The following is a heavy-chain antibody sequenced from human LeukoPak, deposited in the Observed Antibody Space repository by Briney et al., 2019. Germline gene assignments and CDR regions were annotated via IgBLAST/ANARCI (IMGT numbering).Heavy chain of an antibody. CDR3: ANGAAAGKVDWFDP. CDR1: GFTFSNFA. V-gene: IGHV3-23*01. Sequence: GGSLRLSCAASGFTFSNFAMMWVRQAPGTGLQWVSTITGYGATFYADSVRGRFTIFRDTSMNTLFLQMNSLGAEDTAVYYCANGAAAGKVDWFDPWGQGTLVTVSS. J-gene: IGHJ5*02. D-gene: IGHD6-13*01. CDR2: ITGYGAT.